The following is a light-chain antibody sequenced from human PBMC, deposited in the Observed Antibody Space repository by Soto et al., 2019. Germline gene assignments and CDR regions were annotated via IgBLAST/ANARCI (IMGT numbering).Light chain of an antibody. J-gene: IGLJ1*01. CDR2: SNN. Sequence: QSLLTHPASTSRTPAQRVTISYSGSSSNIGSNTVNWYQQLPGTAPKLLIYSNNQRPSGVPDRFSGSKSGTSASLAISGLQSEDEADYYCAAWDDSLNGQVFGTGTKVTVL. V-gene: IGLV1-44*01. CDR3: AAWDDSLNGQV. CDR1: SSNIGSNT.